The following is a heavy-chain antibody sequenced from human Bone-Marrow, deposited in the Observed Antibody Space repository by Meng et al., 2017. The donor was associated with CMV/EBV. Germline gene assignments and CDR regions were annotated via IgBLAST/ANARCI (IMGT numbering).Heavy chain of an antibody. CDR2: VNDSGST. V-gene: IGHV4-39*07. D-gene: IGHD2-15*01. CDR1: GGSISSSSYY. J-gene: IGHJ4*02. Sequence: SETLSLTCTVSGGSISSSSYYWGWIRQPPGEGLEWIGDVNDSGSTNYNPSLKSRVTISVDTSKNQFSLKVNSVTAADTAIYYCARGFRLLPGHWGQGMLVTVSS. CDR3: ARGFRLLPGH.